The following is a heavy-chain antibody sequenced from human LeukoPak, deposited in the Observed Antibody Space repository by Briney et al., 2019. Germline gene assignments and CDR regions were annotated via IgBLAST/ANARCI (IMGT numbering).Heavy chain of an antibody. D-gene: IGHD4-17*01. Sequence: SETLSLTCTVSGGSISNYYWSWIRQPPGKGLEWIAYIFYSGSTSYNPSLKGRVTISVDSSKNQFSLTLSSVTAADTAVYYCARAYTATLPYGDYVWFDYWGQGTLVTVSS. CDR2: IFYSGST. CDR3: ARAYTATLPYGDYVWFDY. CDR1: GGSISNYY. V-gene: IGHV4-59*01. J-gene: IGHJ5*01.